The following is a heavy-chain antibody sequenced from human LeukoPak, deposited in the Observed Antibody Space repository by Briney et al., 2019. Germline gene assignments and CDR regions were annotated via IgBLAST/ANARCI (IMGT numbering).Heavy chain of an antibody. CDR1: GGSFSGYY. CDR2: FNPSAST. D-gene: IGHD3-22*01. V-gene: IGHV4-34*01. J-gene: IGHJ4*02. Sequence: SETLSLTCAVYGGSFSGYYWRWIRQPPGEGLEGIGEFNPSASTNNHPSLKPRVSIAVHTSTNQHSLKLSSLPAADTAVYYCARDDVVVITSPNLQFDSWGQGTLVTVSS. CDR3: ARDDVVVITSPNLQFDS.